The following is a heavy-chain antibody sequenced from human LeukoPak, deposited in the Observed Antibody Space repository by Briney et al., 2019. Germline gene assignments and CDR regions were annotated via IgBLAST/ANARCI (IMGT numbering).Heavy chain of an antibody. CDR3: ARERQDTVIHSGAFDI. V-gene: IGHV3-30-3*01. Sequence: GGSLRLSCAASGFTFSNYFMHWVRQAPGKGLEWVADIASDGSHTFYVESVKGRFTISRGNSKNTLYLQMNSLGPEDTAVYFCARERQDTVIHSGAFDIWGRGTMVTVSS. D-gene: IGHD2-21*02. CDR1: GFTFSNYF. CDR2: IASDGSHT. J-gene: IGHJ3*02.